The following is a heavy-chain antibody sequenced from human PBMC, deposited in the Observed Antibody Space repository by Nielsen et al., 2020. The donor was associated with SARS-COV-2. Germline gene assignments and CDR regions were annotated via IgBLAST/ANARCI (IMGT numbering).Heavy chain of an antibody. CDR3: ARVPYSGSYYGYFDY. J-gene: IGHJ4*02. D-gene: IGHD1-26*01. Sequence: GESLKISCAASGFTFSSYGMHWVRQAPGKGLEWVAVMSYDGSNKYYADSVKGRFTISRDNSKNSLYLQMNSLRAEDTAVYYCARVPYSGSYYGYFDYWGQGTLVTVSS. CDR1: GFTFSSYG. V-gene: IGHV3-30*03. CDR2: MSYDGSNK.